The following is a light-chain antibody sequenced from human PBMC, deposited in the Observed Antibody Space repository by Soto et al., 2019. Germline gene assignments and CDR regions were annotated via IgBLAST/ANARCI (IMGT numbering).Light chain of an antibody. V-gene: IGLV2-14*01. CDR2: EVT. Sequence: QAVVTQPASVSGSPGQSITISCTGTSSDVGDYDYVSWYQQHPGKAPKLIIYEVTNRPSGVSPRFSGSKSGNTASLTISGLLAVDEADYYCSSYTNNYNRVFGGGTKLTVL. J-gene: IGLJ2*01. CDR3: SSYTNNYNRV. CDR1: SSDVGDYDY.